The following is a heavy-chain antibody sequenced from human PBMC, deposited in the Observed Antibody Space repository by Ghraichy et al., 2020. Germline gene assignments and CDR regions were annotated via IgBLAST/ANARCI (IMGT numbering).Heavy chain of an antibody. J-gene: IGHJ3*02. Sequence: SETLSLTCAVYGGSFSGYYWSWIRQPPGKGLEWIGEINHSGSTNYNPSLKSRVTISVDTSKNQFSLKLSSVTAAVTAVYYCARPFGLPGAPNAFDIWGQGTMVTVSS. CDR2: INHSGST. CDR3: ARPFGLPGAPNAFDI. V-gene: IGHV4-34*01. D-gene: IGHD3-16*01. CDR1: GGSFSGYY.